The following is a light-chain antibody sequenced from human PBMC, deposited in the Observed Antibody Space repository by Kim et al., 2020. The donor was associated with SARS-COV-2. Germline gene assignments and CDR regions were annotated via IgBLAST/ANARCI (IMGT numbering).Light chain of an antibody. Sequence: EIVLTQSPGTLSLSPGERATLSCRASQSVSNDYLAWYQQKTGQAPRLLIYAASTRAPGIPIKFSGSGSGTDFTLTISGLDPDDFAVYYCQQYGTSPRTFGQGTKVEIK. V-gene: IGKV3-20*01. CDR1: QSVSNDY. CDR3: QQYGTSPRT. CDR2: AAS. J-gene: IGKJ1*01.